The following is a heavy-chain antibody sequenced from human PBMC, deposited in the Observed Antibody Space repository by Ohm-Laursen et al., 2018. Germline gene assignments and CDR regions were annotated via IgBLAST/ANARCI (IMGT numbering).Heavy chain of an antibody. CDR2: IHYTGHT. D-gene: IGHD6-25*01. Sequence: SQTLSLTCTVSGGSISSYYWSWIRQSPAKGLEWIGFIHYTGHTDYNPSLKSRVTISVDRPKNQFSLNLSSVTAADTAVYYCAKYSSDWYFDYWGRGILVTVSS. CDR3: AKYSSDWYFDY. CDR1: GGSISSYY. J-gene: IGHJ4*02. V-gene: IGHV4-59*08.